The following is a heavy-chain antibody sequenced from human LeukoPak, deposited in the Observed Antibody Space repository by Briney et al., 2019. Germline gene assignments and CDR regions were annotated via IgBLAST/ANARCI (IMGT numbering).Heavy chain of an antibody. CDR3: VTVKLTNGYTYGKGWGY. D-gene: IGHD5-18*01. J-gene: IGHJ4*02. CDR2: FDPEDGET. CDR1: GYTLTELS. Sequence: ASAKVSCKVSGYTLTELSMHWVRQAPGKGLEWMGGFDPEDGETIYAQKFQGRVIMTEDTSTDTAYMELSSLRSEDTAVYYCVTVKLTNGYTYGKGWGYWGQGTLVTVSS. V-gene: IGHV1-24*01.